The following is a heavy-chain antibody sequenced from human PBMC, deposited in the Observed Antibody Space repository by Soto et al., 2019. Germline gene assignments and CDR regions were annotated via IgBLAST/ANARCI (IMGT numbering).Heavy chain of an antibody. CDR3: ARGDRGGSGSPASYYYSGLDV. D-gene: IGHD2-15*01. Sequence: GGSLRLSCAASGFTFSSYAMSWVRQAPGKGLEWVSSVSAGGDMTYYSDSVKGRFTISRDNSNNALFLQMNSLRIEDTALYYCARGDRGGSGSPASYYYSGLDVWGQGATVTVSS. V-gene: IGHV3-23*01. J-gene: IGHJ6*02. CDR1: GFTFSSYA. CDR2: VSAGGDMT.